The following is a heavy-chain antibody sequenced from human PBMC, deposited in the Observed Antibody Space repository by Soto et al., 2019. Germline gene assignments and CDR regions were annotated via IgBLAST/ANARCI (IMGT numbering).Heavy chain of an antibody. CDR3: APAFGGTSWPNDAFDV. V-gene: IGHV2-5*05. CDR2: IYWDDDT. J-gene: IGHJ3*01. CDR1: GFSFSADGVG. D-gene: IGHD3-16*01. Sequence: HITLKESGPTLVKPTQTLTLTCIFSGFSFSADGVGVGWIRQPPGKTLERVALIYWDDDTRYGPSLKSRLTITKDSSTNQVVLTMTTMDPLNTATYYCAPAFGGTSWPNDAFDVWGQGTVVTVSS.